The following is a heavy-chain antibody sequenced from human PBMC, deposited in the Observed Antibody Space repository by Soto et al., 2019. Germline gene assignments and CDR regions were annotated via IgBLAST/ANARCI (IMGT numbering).Heavy chain of an antibody. CDR2: ISSSSSVI. CDR3: ARDISWGSNWYYYMDV. J-gene: IGHJ6*03. D-gene: IGHD7-27*01. CDR1: GFILSDCA. Sequence: EVQLVESGGGLVQPGGSLRLSCATSGFILSDCAMNWVRQAPGKGLEWVSYISSSSSVIDYADSVKGRFTVSRDNARNSLYLQLNSLGAEVTAVYYCARDISWGSNWYYYMDVWGKGPTVTVSS. V-gene: IGHV3-48*01.